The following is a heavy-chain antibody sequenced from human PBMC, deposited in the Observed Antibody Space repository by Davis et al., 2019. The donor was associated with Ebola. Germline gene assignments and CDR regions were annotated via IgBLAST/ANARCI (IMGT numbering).Heavy chain of an antibody. J-gene: IGHJ4*02. CDR3: ARGTDGYNPGGYFDS. D-gene: IGHD5-24*01. CDR1: GYSFTNYW. V-gene: IGHV5-10-1*04. Sequence: KVSCKGSGYSFTNYWISWVRQMPGKGLEWMGRIDPSDSDTRYSPSFQGQVTISADKSITTAYLQWSSLKASDTAMYYCARGTDGYNPGGYFDSWGQGTLVTVSS. CDR2: IDPSDSDT.